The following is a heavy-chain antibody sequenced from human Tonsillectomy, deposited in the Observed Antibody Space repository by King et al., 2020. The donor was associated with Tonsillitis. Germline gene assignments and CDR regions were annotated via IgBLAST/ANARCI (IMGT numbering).Heavy chain of an antibody. CDR2: INLSGGST. CDR3: SRVHCANCICYLFDY. D-gene: IGHD2-8*01. Sequence: QLVQSGAEVKNPGASVKVSCKSSGYTFTRFYIHWLRQAPGQGLEWMGMINLSGGSTTYAQRFQDRFTMTRDTSTSTVSMELSSLTSEDTAVYFCSRVHCANCICYLFDYWGQGTLVTVSS. V-gene: IGHV1-46*03. J-gene: IGHJ4*02. CDR1: GYTFTRFY.